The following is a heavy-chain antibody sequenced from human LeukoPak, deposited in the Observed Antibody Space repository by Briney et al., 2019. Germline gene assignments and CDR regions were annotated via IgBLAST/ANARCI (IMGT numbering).Heavy chain of an antibody. J-gene: IGHJ4*02. D-gene: IGHD2-15*01. Sequence: PGGSLRLSCAASGFTFSSYAMSWVRQAPGKGLEWVSAISGSGGSTYYADSVKGRFTISRDNAKNSLYLQMNSLRAEDTAVYYCARDLSVVAATLGRDYWGQGTLVTVSS. CDR2: ISGSGGST. V-gene: IGHV3-23*01. CDR1: GFTFSSYA. CDR3: ARDLSVVAATLGRDY.